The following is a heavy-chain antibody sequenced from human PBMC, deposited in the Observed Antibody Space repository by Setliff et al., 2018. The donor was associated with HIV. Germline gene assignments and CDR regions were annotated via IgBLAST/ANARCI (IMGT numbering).Heavy chain of an antibody. D-gene: IGHD3-10*01. V-gene: IGHV4-39*01. J-gene: IGHJ5*02. CDR1: GGSISTYY. Sequence: SETLSLTCTVSGGSISTYYWGWIRQPPGKGLEWIGSIYYSGSTYYNPSLKSRLTISVDTSKNQFSLKLSSVTAADTAVYYCARRIDDSGSFPDKNWFDTWGQGSLVTVSS. CDR3: ARRIDDSGSFPDKNWFDT. CDR2: IYYSGST.